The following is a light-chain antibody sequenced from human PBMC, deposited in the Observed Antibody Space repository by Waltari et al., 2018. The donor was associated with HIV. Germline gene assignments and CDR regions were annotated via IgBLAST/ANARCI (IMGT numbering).Light chain of an antibody. CDR2: DVS. CDR1: SSDVGGYNY. V-gene: IGLV2-8*01. J-gene: IGLJ1*01. CDR3: SSYAGSNNFGEV. Sequence: QSALTQPPSASGSPGQSVTISCTGTSSDVGGYNYVSWYQQHPGKAPKLVIYDVSKRPSGVPDRFSGSKAGNTASLTVSGLQAEDDADYYCSSYAGSNNFGEVFGTGTKVTVL.